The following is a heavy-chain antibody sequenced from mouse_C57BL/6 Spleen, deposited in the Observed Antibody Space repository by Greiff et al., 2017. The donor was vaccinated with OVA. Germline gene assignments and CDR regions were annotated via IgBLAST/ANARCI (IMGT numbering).Heavy chain of an antibody. Sequence: EVKLVESGEGLVKPGGSLKLSCAASGFTFSSYAMSWVRQSPEKRLEWVADISSGGDYIYYADTVKGRFTISRDNARNTLYLQMSSLKSADTAMYYCTRGYSNHEGYFDVWGTGTPVTVSS. CDR1: GFTFSSYA. J-gene: IGHJ1*03. D-gene: IGHD2-5*01. CDR3: TRGYSNHEGYFDV. CDR2: ISSGGDYI. V-gene: IGHV5-9-1*02.